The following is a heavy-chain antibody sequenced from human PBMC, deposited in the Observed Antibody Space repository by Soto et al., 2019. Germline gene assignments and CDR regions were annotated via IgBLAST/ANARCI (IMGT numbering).Heavy chain of an antibody. D-gene: IGHD1-26*01. CDR1: GFTLSSYA. CDR2: ISGSGNRT. CDR3: AKEVTSGSYSHYYYGLDV. V-gene: IGHV3-23*01. Sequence: GGSLRLSCAASGFTLSSYAMSWVRQAPGKGLEWVSAISGSGNRTFHADSVKGRFTISRDNSKNALYLQMNSLRVGDTAVYYCAKEVTSGSYSHYYYGLDVWGQGTTVTVSS. J-gene: IGHJ6*02.